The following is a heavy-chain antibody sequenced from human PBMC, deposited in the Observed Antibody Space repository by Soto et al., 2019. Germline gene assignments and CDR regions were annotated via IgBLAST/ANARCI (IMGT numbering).Heavy chain of an antibody. D-gene: IGHD2-2*01. CDR2: ISSSSSYI. J-gene: IGHJ6*02. CDR3: AKGRACSSTSCYYYYYGMDV. V-gene: IGHV3-21*01. CDR1: GFTFSSYS. Sequence: EVQLVESGGGLVKPGGSLRLSCAASGFTFSSYSMNWVRQAPGKGLEWVSSISSSSSYIYYADSVKGRFTISRDNSKNTLYLQMNSLRAEDTAVYYCAKGRACSSTSCYYYYYGMDVWGQGTTVTVSS.